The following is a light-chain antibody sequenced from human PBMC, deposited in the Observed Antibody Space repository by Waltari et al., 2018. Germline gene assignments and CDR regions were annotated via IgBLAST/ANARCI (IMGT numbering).Light chain of an antibody. Sequence: QSVLTQPPSVSGAPGQRVTISCTGSSPNIGAGYDVHWYQQLPGTAPKLPIYGNSNRPSGVPDRFSGSKSGTSASLAITGLQAEDEADYYCQSYDSSLSAVVFGGGTKLTVL. CDR1: SPNIGAGYD. V-gene: IGLV1-40*01. CDR2: GNS. CDR3: QSYDSSLSAVV. J-gene: IGLJ2*01.